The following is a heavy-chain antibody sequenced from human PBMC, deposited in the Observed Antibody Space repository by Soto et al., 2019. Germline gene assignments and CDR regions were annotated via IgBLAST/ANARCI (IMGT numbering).Heavy chain of an antibody. Sequence: QVQLVQSGAEVKKPGASVKVSCKASGYTFTGYYMHWVRQAPGQGLEWMGWNNPNSGGTNYAQKFKGRVTMTRETSISPAYMELSRLRSDDTAVYYCARSQDIVVVVAATPEWFDPWGQGTLVTVSS. D-gene: IGHD2-15*01. V-gene: IGHV1-2*02. CDR2: NNPNSGGT. CDR3: ARSQDIVVVVAATPEWFDP. CDR1: GYTFTGYY. J-gene: IGHJ5*02.